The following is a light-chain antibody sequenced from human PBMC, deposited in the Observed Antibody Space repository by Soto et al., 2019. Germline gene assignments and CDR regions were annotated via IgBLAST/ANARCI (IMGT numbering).Light chain of an antibody. CDR1: SSDLGAYNY. J-gene: IGLJ1*01. Sequence: QSVLTQPASVSGSPGQSITISCTGTSSDLGAYNYVSWYQQLPGKAPKLMIYEVSDRPSGVSSRFSGSKSDNTASLTISGLQTEDEADYYCSSYTSDSTLVFGNGTKVTVL. V-gene: IGLV2-14*01. CDR2: EVS. CDR3: SSYTSDSTLV.